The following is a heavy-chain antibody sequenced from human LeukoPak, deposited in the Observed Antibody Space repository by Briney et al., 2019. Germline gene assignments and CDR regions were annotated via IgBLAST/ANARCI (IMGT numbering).Heavy chain of an antibody. D-gene: IGHD6-6*01. CDR2: IYYSGST. V-gene: IGHV4-59*08. CDR1: GGSISSYY. CDR3: ARSPEQLVPAA. Sequence: PSETLSLTCTVSGGSISSYYWSWIRQPPGKGLEWIGYIYYSGSTNYNPSLKSRVTISVDTSKNQFSLKLSSVTAADTAVYYCARSPEQLVPAAWGQGTLVTVSS. J-gene: IGHJ4*02.